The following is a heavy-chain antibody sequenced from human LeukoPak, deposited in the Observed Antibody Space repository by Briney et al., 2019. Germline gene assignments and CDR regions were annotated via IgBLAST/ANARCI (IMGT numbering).Heavy chain of an antibody. CDR2: FIGSTST. CDR3: TTPGDRYFEA. J-gene: IGHJ4*02. V-gene: IGHV3-23*01. D-gene: IGHD3-9*01. CDR1: GFTFSSYG. Sequence: PGGSLRLSCAASGFTFSSYGMSWVRQAPGKGLEWVSGFIGSTSTHYADSVEGRFTISRDNSKNTLYLQMNSLRAEDTALYYCTTPGDRYFEAWGQGALSPSPQ.